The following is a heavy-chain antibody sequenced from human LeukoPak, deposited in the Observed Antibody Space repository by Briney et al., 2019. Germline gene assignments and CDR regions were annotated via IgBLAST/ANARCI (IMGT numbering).Heavy chain of an antibody. Sequence: PGGSLRLSCAASGFTVSSNYMSWVRQAPGKGLEWVSVIYSGGSTYYADSVKGRFTISRDNSKYTLYLQMNSLRAEDTAVYYCARGSGSYPSHYFDYWGQGTLVTVSS. D-gene: IGHD1-14*01. CDR1: GFTVSSNY. V-gene: IGHV3-53*01. CDR2: IYSGGST. J-gene: IGHJ4*02. CDR3: ARGSGSYPSHYFDY.